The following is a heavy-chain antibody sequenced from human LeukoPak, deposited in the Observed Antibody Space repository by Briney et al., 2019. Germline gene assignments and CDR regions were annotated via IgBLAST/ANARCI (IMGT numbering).Heavy chain of an antibody. CDR3: ARGTAYSNYGAYYYYYMYG. CDR2: MNPNSGNT. Sequence: ASVKVSCKASGYTFTSHYINWVRQATGQGLEWMGWMNPNSGNTVYAQKFQGRVTITRNTSISTAYLELSSLRSEDTAVYSCARGTAYSNYGAYYYYYMYGGGKGTTVTVSS. CDR1: GYTFTSHY. V-gene: IGHV1-8*01. D-gene: IGHD4-11*01. J-gene: IGHJ6*03.